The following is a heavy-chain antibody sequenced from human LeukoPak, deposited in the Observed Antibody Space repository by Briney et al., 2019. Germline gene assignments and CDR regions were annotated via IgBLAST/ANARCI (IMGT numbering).Heavy chain of an antibody. Sequence: ASVKVSCKASGYIFTDYYMHWVRQAPGQGLEWMGWISAYNGNTNYAQKLQGRVTMTTDTSTSTAYMELRSLRSDDTAVYYCARERASGWNWGAPTNYYYYGMDVWGQGTTVTVSS. CDR2: ISAYNGNT. J-gene: IGHJ6*02. CDR1: GYIFTDYY. D-gene: IGHD6-19*01. CDR3: ARERASGWNWGAPTNYYYYGMDV. V-gene: IGHV1-18*04.